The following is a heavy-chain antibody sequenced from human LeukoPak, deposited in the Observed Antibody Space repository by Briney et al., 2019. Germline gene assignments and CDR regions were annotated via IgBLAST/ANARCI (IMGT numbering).Heavy chain of an antibody. Sequence: GESLQISCKGSGYSFTSYWIGWVRQMPGKGLEWMGIIYPGDSDTRYSPSFQGQVTISADKSISTAYLQWSSLKASDTAMYYCARTGVTMVRGVIIPDYFDYWGQGTLVTVSS. D-gene: IGHD3-10*01. J-gene: IGHJ4*02. V-gene: IGHV5-51*01. CDR2: IYPGDSDT. CDR1: GYSFTSYW. CDR3: ARTGVTMVRGVIIPDYFDY.